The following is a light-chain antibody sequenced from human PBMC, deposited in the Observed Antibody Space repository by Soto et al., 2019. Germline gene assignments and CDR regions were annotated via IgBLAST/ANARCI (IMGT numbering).Light chain of an antibody. V-gene: IGKV1-9*01. CDR1: QGISSY. CDR2: AAS. CDR3: EQYGSSPRT. J-gene: IGKJ1*01. Sequence: IQLTQSPSSLSASVGDRVTITCRASQGISSYLAWYQQKPGKAPKLLIYAASTLQSGVPSRFSGSGSGTDFTLTISSLQPEDFAVYYCEQYGSSPRTFGQGTKVDI.